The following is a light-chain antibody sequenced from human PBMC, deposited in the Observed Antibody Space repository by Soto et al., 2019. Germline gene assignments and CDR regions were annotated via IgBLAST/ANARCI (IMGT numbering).Light chain of an antibody. CDR1: QSVSSSY. J-gene: IGKJ1*01. CDR2: TAS. Sequence: ETVLTQSPGTLSLSPGERATLSCRASQSVSSSYLAWYQQKPGQAPRLLIYTASSRATGIPDRFSGSGSGTDFTLTISRLEPEDFAVYYGQQYGSSPPSWTFGQGTKVEIK. CDR3: QQYGSSPPSWT. V-gene: IGKV3-20*01.